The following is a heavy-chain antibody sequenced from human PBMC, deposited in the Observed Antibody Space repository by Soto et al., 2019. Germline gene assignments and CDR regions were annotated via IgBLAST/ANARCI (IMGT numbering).Heavy chain of an antibody. D-gene: IGHD5-12*01. CDR3: ARDHGMATMHFDY. J-gene: IGHJ4*02. CDR1: GGSFSGYY. Sequence: SETLSLTCAVYGGSFSGYYWSWIRQPPGKGLEWIGEINHSGSTNYKPSLKSRVTISVDTSKNQFSLKLSSVTAADTAVYYCARDHGMATMHFDYWGQGTLVTVSS. V-gene: IGHV4-34*01. CDR2: INHSGST.